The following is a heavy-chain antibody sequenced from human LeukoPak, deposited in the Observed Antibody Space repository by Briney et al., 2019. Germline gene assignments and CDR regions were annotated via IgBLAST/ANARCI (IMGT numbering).Heavy chain of an antibody. CDR1: GFTFSSYA. Sequence: GGSLRLSCAASGFTFSSYAMHWVRQAPGKGLEWVAVISYDGSNKYYADSVKGRFTISRDNSKNTLYLQMNSLRAEDTAVYYCARDKVPYVYGDRGDAFDIWGQGTMVTVSS. D-gene: IGHD4-17*01. V-gene: IGHV3-30-3*01. J-gene: IGHJ3*02. CDR3: ARDKVPYVYGDRGDAFDI. CDR2: ISYDGSNK.